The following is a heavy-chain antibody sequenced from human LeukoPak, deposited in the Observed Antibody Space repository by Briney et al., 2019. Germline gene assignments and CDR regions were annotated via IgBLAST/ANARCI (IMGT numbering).Heavy chain of an antibody. D-gene: IGHD3-10*01. CDR1: GYTFTSYG. Sequence: GASVKVSCKASGYTFTSYGISWVRQAPGQELEWMGWISAYNGNTNYAQKLQGRVTMTTDTSTSTAYMELRSLRSDDTAVYYCARDLAYYYGSGSYVFDYWGQGTLVTVSS. V-gene: IGHV1-18*01. CDR3: ARDLAYYYGSGSYVFDY. CDR2: ISAYNGNT. J-gene: IGHJ4*02.